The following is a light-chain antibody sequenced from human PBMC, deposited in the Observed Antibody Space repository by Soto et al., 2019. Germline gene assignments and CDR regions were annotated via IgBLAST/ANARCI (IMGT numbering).Light chain of an antibody. CDR2: DVR. V-gene: IGLV2-14*03. CDR1: SSDVGGYNY. CDR3: SSYTSSSTLWV. J-gene: IGLJ1*01. Sequence: QSALTQPASVSGSPGQSITMSCTGTSSDVGGYNYVSWYQHHPGKAPKLMIYDVRYRPSGVSGRFSGSKSGNTASLTISGLQAEDEADYYCSSYTSSSTLWVFGTGTKITVL.